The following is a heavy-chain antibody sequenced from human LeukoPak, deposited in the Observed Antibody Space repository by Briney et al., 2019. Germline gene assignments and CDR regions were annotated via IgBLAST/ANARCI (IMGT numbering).Heavy chain of an antibody. V-gene: IGHV1-2*02. Sequence: GASVKVSCKASGYTFTGYYVHWVRQAPGQGLEWMGWISPNSGGTNYAQKFQGRVTMTRNTSISTAYMELSSLRSEDTAVYYCARESFKSVTAIPSFDYWGQGTLVTVSS. D-gene: IGHD2-21*02. J-gene: IGHJ4*02. CDR1: GYTFTGYY. CDR3: ARESFKSVTAIPSFDY. CDR2: ISPNSGGT.